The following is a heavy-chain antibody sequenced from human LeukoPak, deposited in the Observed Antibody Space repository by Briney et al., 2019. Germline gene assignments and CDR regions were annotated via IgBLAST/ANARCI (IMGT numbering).Heavy chain of an antibody. V-gene: IGHV3-7*03. CDR3: ARDSAYKKFDY. J-gene: IGHJ4*02. D-gene: IGHD1-14*01. Sequence: PGGSLRLSCADSGFSFSSYWMSWFRQAPGKGLEWVANIKQDGSEKYHVDSVKGRFTVSRDNTESSLYLQMNSLRAEDTAVYYCARDSAYKKFDYWGQGVLVTVSS. CDR1: GFSFSSYW. CDR2: IKQDGSEK.